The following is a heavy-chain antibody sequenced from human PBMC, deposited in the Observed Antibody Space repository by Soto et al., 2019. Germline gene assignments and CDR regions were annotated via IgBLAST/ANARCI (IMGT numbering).Heavy chain of an antibody. Sequence: GGSLRLSCAASGFTFDDYAMHWVRQAPGKGLEWVSGISWNSGSIGYADSVKGRFTISRDNAKNSLYLQMNSLRAEDTALYYCAKASGSSSSSVVAATYDYWGQGTLVTVSS. CDR1: GFTFDDYA. D-gene: IGHD2-15*01. V-gene: IGHV3-9*01. CDR2: ISWNSGSI. CDR3: AKASGSSSSSVVAATYDY. J-gene: IGHJ4*02.